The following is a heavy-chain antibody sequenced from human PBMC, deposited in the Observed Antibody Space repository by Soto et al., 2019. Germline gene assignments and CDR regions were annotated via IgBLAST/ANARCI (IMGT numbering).Heavy chain of an antibody. J-gene: IGHJ6*02. D-gene: IGHD2-8*01. CDR3: ARDRVSASYFYYYGMDV. Sequence: EVQLVESGGGLVKPGGSLRLSCAASGFTFSSYSMNWVRQAPGKGLEWVSSISSSSSYIYYADSVKGRFTISRDKAKNSLYLQMTSLRDEYTALYYCARDRVSASYFYYYGMDVWGQGTTVTFSS. CDR2: ISSSSSYI. V-gene: IGHV3-21*01. CDR1: GFTFSSYS.